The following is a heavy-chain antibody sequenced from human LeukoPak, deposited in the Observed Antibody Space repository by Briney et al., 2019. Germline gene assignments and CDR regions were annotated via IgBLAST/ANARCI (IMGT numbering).Heavy chain of an antibody. V-gene: IGHV3-64*04. CDR2: ISSNGGST. D-gene: IGHD7-27*01. J-gene: IGHJ4*02. CDR3: ARDVTGALDY. CDR1: RFTFSNYA. Sequence: GGSLRLSCSASRFTFSNYAIHWVRQAPGKGLEYVSGISSNGGSTYYAESVKGRFITSRDNSKNMMYLQMSSLRAEDTAVYYCARDVTGALDYWGQGTLVTVSS.